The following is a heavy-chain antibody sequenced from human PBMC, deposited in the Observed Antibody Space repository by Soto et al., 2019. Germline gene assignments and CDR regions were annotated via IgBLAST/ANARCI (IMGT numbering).Heavy chain of an antibody. D-gene: IGHD1-1*01. CDR3: SRGAPDGTSALGLDAFHI. V-gene: IGHV1-3*01. CDR2: INAGNGNT. CDR1: GYTFTSYA. Sequence: ASVKVSCKASGYTFTSYAMHWVRQAPGQRLEWMGWINAGNGNTKYSQKFQDRVTITRDTSASTVYMELSSLRDEDTAVYYCSRGAPDGTSALGLDAFHIWGQGTMVTVSS. J-gene: IGHJ3*02.